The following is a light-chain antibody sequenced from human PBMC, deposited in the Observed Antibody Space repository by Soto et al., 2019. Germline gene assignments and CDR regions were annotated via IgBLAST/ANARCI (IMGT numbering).Light chain of an antibody. CDR2: DAS. V-gene: IGKV1-5*01. J-gene: IGKJ1*01. CDR3: QQYNSYSWT. CDR1: QSISSW. Sequence: DIQMTQSPSTLSASLGDRVTITCRASQSISSWLAWYQQKPGKAPKLLIYDASSLESGVPSRFSGSGSGTEFTLTISSLQPDDFEPYYCQQYNSYSWTFGQGTKVDNK.